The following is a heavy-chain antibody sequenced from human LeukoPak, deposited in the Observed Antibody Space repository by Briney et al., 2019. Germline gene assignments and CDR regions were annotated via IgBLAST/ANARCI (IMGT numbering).Heavy chain of an antibody. CDR2: IIPIFGTA. CDR1: GGTFSSYA. CDR3: ARGRGAVENYYYMDV. V-gene: IGHV1-69*06. J-gene: IGHJ6*03. Sequence: GASVKVSCKASGGTFSSYAISWVRQAPGQGLEWMGGIIPIFGTANYAQKFQGRVTITADKSTSTAYMELSSLRSEDTAVYYCARGRGAVENYYYMDVWGKGTTVTVSS. D-gene: IGHD6-19*01.